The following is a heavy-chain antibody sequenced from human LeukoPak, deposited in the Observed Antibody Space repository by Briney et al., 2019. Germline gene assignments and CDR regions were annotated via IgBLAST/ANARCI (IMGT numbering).Heavy chain of an antibody. Sequence: SVKVSCKASGYTFTAYYIHWVRQAPGQGLEWMGGIMAIFGTANYAQKFQGRVTITADESTSTVYMELSSLTSEDTAVYYCARDASGSYYPLGWFDPWGQGTLVTVSS. J-gene: IGHJ5*02. D-gene: IGHD3-10*01. CDR2: IMAIFGTA. CDR1: GYTFTAYY. V-gene: IGHV1-69*13. CDR3: ARDASGSYYPLGWFDP.